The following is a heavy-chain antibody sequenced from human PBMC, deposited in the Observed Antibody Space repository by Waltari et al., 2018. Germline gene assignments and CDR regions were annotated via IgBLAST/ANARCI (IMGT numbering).Heavy chain of an antibody. CDR2: INAGNGKT. Sequence: QVQLVQSGAEVKKPGASVKVSCKASGYTFTSYAMHWVRQAPGQRLEWMGWINAGNGKTKYSQKFQGRVTITRATSASTAYMELSSLRSEDTAVYYCARRDIVATITPYYYYGMDVWGQGTTVTVSS. J-gene: IGHJ6*02. CDR1: GYTFTSYA. D-gene: IGHD5-12*01. CDR3: ARRDIVATITPYYYYGMDV. V-gene: IGHV1-3*01.